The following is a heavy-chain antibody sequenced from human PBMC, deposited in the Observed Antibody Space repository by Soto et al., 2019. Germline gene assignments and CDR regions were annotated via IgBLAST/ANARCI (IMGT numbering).Heavy chain of an antibody. CDR1: GFTFSSYS. D-gene: IGHD4-17*01. J-gene: IGHJ4*02. V-gene: IGHV3-21*01. CDR3: ARAPDYGDYQDCLDY. CDR2: ISSSSSYI. Sequence: PGGSLRLSCAASGFTFSSYSMNWVRQAPGKGLEWVSSISSSSSYIYYADSVRGRLTISRDNAKNSLYLQMNSLRAEDTAVYYCARAPDYGDYQDCLDYWGQGTLVTVSS.